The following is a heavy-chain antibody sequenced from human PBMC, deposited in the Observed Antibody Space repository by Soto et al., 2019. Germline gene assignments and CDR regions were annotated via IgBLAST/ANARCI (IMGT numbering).Heavy chain of an antibody. J-gene: IGHJ4*02. CDR1: GFTFSSYA. CDR2: ISGSGGSK. CDR3: AKHGHGSGSEYPFYDY. V-gene: IGHV3-23*01. Sequence: EVQLLESGGGLVQPGGSLRLSCAASGFTFSSYAMSWVRQAPGKGLEWVTSISGSGGSKYYADSVKGRVTITRDNSTKTLYMQMKGLRAEDTALHYCAKHGHGSGSEYPFYDYWGQGTLVTVSS. D-gene: IGHD3-10*01.